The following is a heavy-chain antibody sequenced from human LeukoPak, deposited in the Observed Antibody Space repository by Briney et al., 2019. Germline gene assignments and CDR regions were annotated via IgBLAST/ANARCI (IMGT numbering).Heavy chain of an antibody. CDR1: GFTFSSYS. Sequence: GGSLRLSCAASGFTFSSYSMNWVRQAPGKGLEWVSAISGSGGSTYYADSVKGRFTISRDNSKNTLYLQMNSLRAEDTAVYYXAKXGYFVPNWFDPWGQGTLVTVSS. D-gene: IGHD3-9*01. V-gene: IGHV3-23*01. CDR3: AKXGYFVPNWFDP. J-gene: IGHJ5*02. CDR2: ISGSGGST.